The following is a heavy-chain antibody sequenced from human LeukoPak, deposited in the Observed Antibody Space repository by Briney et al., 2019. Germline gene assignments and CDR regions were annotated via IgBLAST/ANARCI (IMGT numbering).Heavy chain of an antibody. CDR1: GFTFSSYW. D-gene: IGHD2-15*01. J-gene: IGHJ5*02. Sequence: GGSLRLSCAASGFTFSSYWMSWVRQAPGKGLEWVANIKQDGSEKYYVDSVKGRFTISRDNAKNSLYLQMDNLRAEDTAVYYCGRGKSTYCSGGSCYWFDPWGHGTLVTVSS. V-gene: IGHV3-7*01. CDR3: GRGKSTYCSGGSCYWFDP. CDR2: IKQDGSEK.